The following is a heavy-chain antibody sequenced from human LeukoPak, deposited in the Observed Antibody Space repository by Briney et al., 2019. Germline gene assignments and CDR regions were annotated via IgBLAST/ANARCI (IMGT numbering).Heavy chain of an antibody. CDR1: GYSISSGYY. CDR3: ARAYRSSWYSNWFDP. J-gene: IGHJ5*02. V-gene: IGHV4-38-2*02. D-gene: IGHD6-13*01. CDR2: IYHSGSI. Sequence: SETLSLTCTVSGYSISSGYYWSWIRQPPGKGLEWIGSIYHSGSIYYNPSLKSRVTISVDTSKNQFSLKLSSVTAADTAVYYCARAYRSSWYSNWFDPWGQGTLVTVSS.